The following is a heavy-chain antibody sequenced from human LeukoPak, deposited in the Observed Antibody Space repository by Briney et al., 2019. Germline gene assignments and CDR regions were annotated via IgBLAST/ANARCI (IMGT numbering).Heavy chain of an antibody. V-gene: IGHV3-66*01. Sequence: GGSLRLSCAASGFTVSSSYMSWVRQAPGKGLEWVSVIYSGGSTYYADSVKGRFTISRDNSKNTLYLQMNSLRAEDTAVYYCARDDTDYGDYVREDYYYYGMDVWGQGTTVTVSS. CDR1: GFTVSSSY. CDR3: ARDDTDYGDYVREDYYYYGMDV. CDR2: IYSGGST. D-gene: IGHD4-17*01. J-gene: IGHJ6*02.